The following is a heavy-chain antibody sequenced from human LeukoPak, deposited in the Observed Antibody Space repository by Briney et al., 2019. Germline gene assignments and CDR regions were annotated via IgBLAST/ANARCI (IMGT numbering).Heavy chain of an antibody. CDR2: LSGSGYNT. CDR3: AKDPYGTRYFDY. D-gene: IGHD2-2*01. V-gene: IGHV3-23*01. CDR1: GFTFSSHA. Sequence: PGGSLRLSCAASGFTFSSHALSWVRQAPGKGLEWVSSLSGSGYNTYYAGSVKGRFTISRDNSKNTVYLQMNSLRAEDTAVYYCAKDPYGTRYFDYWGQGTLVTVSS. J-gene: IGHJ4*02.